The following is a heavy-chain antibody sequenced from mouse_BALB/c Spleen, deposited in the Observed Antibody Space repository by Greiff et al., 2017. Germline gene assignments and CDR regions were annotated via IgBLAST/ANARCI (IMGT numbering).Heavy chain of an antibody. V-gene: IGHV14-1*02. Sequence: EVKLQESGAELVRPGALVKLSCKASGFNIKDYYMHWVKQRPEQGLEWIGWIDPENGNTIYDPKFQGKASITADTSSNTAYLQLSSLTSEDTAVYYCARGYGSILFAYWGQGTLVTVSA. D-gene: IGHD1-1*01. CDR1: GFNIKDYY. J-gene: IGHJ3*01. CDR2: IDPENGNT. CDR3: ARGYGSILFAY.